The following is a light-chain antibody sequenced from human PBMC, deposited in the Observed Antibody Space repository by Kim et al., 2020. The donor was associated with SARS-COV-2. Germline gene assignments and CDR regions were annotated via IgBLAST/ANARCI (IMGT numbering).Light chain of an antibody. CDR3: SSYASTSTWV. V-gene: IGLV2-18*02. J-gene: IGLJ3*02. CDR2: EVS. CDR1: SSDVGSYDR. Sequence: SGTISCTGTSSDVGSYDRVSWYPHPPGTAPKLMIYEVSHRPSGVPVRFSGSKSGNTASLTISGLQAEDESDYYCSSYASTSTWVFGGGTQLTVL.